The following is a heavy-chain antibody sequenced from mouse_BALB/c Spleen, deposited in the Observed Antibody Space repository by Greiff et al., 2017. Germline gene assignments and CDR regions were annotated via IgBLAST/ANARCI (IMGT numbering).Heavy chain of an antibody. Sequence: VKLVESGPGLVAPSQSLSITCTVSGFSLTSYGVHWVRQPPGKGLEWLGVIWAGGSTNYNSALMSRLSISKDNSKSQVFLKMNSLQTDDTAMYYCARVPPVYYEDMDYWGQGTSVTVSS. J-gene: IGHJ4*01. CDR2: IWAGGST. CDR1: GFSLTSYG. CDR3: ARVPPVYYEDMDY. D-gene: IGHD2-4*01. V-gene: IGHV2-9*02.